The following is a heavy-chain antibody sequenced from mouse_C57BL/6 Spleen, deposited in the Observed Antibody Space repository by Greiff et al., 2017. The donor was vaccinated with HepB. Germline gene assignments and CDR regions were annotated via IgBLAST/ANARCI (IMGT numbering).Heavy chain of an antibody. V-gene: IGHV1-26*01. D-gene: IGHD1-1*01. Sequence: VQLQQSGPELVKPGASVKISCKASGYTFTDYYMNWVKQSHGKSLEWIGDINPNNGGTSYNQKFKGKATLTVDKSSSTAYMELRSLTSEDSAVYYCATTVVAHAMDYWGQGTSVTVSS. CDR2: INPNNGGT. CDR1: GYTFTDYY. J-gene: IGHJ4*01. CDR3: ATTVVAHAMDY.